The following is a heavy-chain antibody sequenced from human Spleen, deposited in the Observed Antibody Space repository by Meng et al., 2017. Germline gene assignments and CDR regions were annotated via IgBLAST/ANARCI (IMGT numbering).Heavy chain of an antibody. CDR1: AVAFGGYG. Sequence: PAGALSIPSDLLAVAFGGYGWSWVRQARGKALEWVSPISGSGCSTYYADSLKGRFTISRDNSKNTLYLQMNSLRAEDTAVYYCAKDGSKYPNWFDPWGQGTLVTVSS. D-gene: IGHD6-6*01. CDR2: ISGSGCST. J-gene: IGHJ5*02. V-gene: IGHV3-23*01. CDR3: AKDGSKYPNWFDP.